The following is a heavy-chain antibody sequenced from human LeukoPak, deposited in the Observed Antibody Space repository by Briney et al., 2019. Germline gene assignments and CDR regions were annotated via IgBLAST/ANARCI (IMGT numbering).Heavy chain of an antibody. J-gene: IGHJ6*03. CDR3: ARGGYSTPYFYYMDV. CDR1: GGSISSYY. V-gene: IGHV4-4*07. CDR2: IYISGST. D-gene: IGHD4-11*01. Sequence: SETLSLTCTVSGGSISSYYWSWIRQPPGKGLEWIGRIYISGSTNYNPSLKSRVTMSVDTSTNQFSLRLSSVTAADTALYYCARGGYSTPYFYYMDVWGKGTTVTVSS.